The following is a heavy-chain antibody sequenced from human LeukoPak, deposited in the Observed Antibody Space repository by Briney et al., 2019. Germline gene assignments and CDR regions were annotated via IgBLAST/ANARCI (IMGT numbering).Heavy chain of an antibody. CDR1: GFAFYSYT. V-gene: IGHV3-21*01. J-gene: IGHJ5*02. CDR2: ISSASSYI. D-gene: IGHD6-6*01. Sequence: GGSLRLSCEASGFAFYSYTINWVRQAPGKGLEWVSSISSASSYIYYADSVKGRFTISRDNAKNSLYLQMNSLRAEDTAVYYCARDLLFKAARPPKFDPWGQGTLVTVSS. CDR3: ARDLLFKAARPPKFDP.